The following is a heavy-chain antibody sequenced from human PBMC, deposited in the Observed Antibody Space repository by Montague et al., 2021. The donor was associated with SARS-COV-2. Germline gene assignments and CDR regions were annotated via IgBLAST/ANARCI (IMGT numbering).Heavy chain of an antibody. CDR2: IYYSGST. CDR3: ARVHIVVVTAMRYFDL. Sequence: TLSLTCTVSGGSISSGGYYWSWIRQHPGKGLEWIGYIYYSGSTYYNPSLKSRVTISVDPSKNQFSLKLSSVTAADTAEYYCARVHIVVVTAMRYFDLWGRGTLVTVSS. V-gene: IGHV4-31*03. D-gene: IGHD2-21*02. CDR1: GGSISSGGYY. J-gene: IGHJ2*01.